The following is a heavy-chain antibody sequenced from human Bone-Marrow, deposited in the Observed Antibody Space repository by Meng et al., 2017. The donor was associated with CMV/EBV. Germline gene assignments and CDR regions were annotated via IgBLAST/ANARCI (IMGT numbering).Heavy chain of an antibody. J-gene: IGHJ3*02. Sequence: ASVKVSCKASGYTFTGYYMHWVRQAPGQGLEWMGWINPNSGGTNYAQKFQGRVTMTRDTSISTAYMELSRLRSDDTAVYYCARSYRPAAMNAFDIWGQGTRVTVSS. V-gene: IGHV1-2*02. CDR1: GYTFTGYY. CDR2: INPNSGGT. D-gene: IGHD2-2*01. CDR3: ARSYRPAAMNAFDI.